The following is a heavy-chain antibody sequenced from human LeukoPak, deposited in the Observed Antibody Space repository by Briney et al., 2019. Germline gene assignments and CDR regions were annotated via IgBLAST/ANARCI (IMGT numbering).Heavy chain of an antibody. Sequence: GGSLRLSCAASGFTFNSYGMHWVRQAPGKGLEWVAVIWYDGSNKYYADSVKGRFTISRDNAKNSLYLQMNSLRAEDAAVYYCARARGMDVWGQGTTVTVSS. J-gene: IGHJ6*02. CDR2: IWYDGSNK. V-gene: IGHV3-33*01. CDR1: GFTFNSYG. CDR3: ARARGMDV.